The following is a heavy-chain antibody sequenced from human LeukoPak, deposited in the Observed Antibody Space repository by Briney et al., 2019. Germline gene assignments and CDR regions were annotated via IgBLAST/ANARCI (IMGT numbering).Heavy chain of an antibody. CDR1: GDSIGRINYF. V-gene: IGHV4-39*07. CDR3: ARDRDVDDDS. J-gene: IGHJ5*01. D-gene: IGHD2-15*01. CDR2: MSYSGHT. Sequence: SETLSLTCTISGDSIGRINYFWGWIRQAPGKGLEWIVSMSYSGHTYYNPSLKSRVTTSIDTSKNQLSLNLKSVTAADTAVYYCARDRDVDDDSWGHGTLVTVSS.